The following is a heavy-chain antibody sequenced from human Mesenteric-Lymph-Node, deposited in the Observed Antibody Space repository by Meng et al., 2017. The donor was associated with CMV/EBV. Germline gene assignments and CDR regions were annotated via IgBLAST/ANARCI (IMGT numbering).Heavy chain of an antibody. CDR1: GFTLRSDA. J-gene: IGHJ4*02. CDR3: AKFVVGAHRADDY. Sequence: AFGFTLRSDAMNWVRQAPGKGLEWVSGIGISEDTTHYADSVKGRFTVSRDNSRNTLYLEMNSLRAGDTAVYYCAKFVVGAHRADDYWGQGTLVTVSS. CDR2: IGISEDTT. V-gene: IGHV3-23*01. D-gene: IGHD1-26*01.